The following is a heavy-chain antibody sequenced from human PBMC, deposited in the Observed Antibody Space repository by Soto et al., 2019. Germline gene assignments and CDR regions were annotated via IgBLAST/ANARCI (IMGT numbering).Heavy chain of an antibody. V-gene: IGHV3-23*01. CDR2: ISGSGGST. Sequence: GGSLRLSCAASGFTFSNYAMSWVRQAPGKGLEWVSAISGSGGSTYYADSVKGRFTISRDNSKNTLYLQMYSLRAEDTAIYYCSKESRTAAGTMGDHWGQGTLVTVSS. CDR1: GFTFSNYA. CDR3: SKESRTAAGTMGDH. J-gene: IGHJ4*02. D-gene: IGHD6-13*01.